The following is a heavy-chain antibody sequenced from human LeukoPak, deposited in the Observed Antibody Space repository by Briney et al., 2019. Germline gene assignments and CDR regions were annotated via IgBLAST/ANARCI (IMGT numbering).Heavy chain of an antibody. CDR3: AKVRSVRGYYDTSGSPGDV. CDR1: GFTFSNYA. J-gene: IGHJ6*04. CDR2: ISGSGRST. D-gene: IGHD3-22*01. Sequence: GGSLRLSCAASGFTFSNYAMTWVRQAPGKGLEGVSVISGSGRSTYYADSVKGRFTISRDNYKNTLYLQMNSLRVEDTAVYFCAKVRSVRGYYDTSGSPGDVWGKGTTVTVSS. V-gene: IGHV3-23*01.